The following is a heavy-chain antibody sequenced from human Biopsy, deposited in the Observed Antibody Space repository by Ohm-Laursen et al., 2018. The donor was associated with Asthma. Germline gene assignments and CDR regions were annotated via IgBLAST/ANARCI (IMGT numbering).Heavy chain of an antibody. D-gene: IGHD6-6*01. Sequence: TLSLTCTVSGGSISSYYWSWIRQPPGKGLEWIGYIYYSGSTNYNPSLKSRITISVDASKNQFSLKLNSVTAADTAIYYCAVYSSGGFDYWGQGSLVTVSS. J-gene: IGHJ4*02. CDR1: GGSISSYY. CDR2: IYYSGST. CDR3: AVYSSGGFDY. V-gene: IGHV4-59*03.